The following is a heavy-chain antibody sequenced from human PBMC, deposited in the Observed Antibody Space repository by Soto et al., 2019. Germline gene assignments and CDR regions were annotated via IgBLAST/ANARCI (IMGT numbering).Heavy chain of an antibody. Sequence: GASVKVSCKASGGTFSSYTISWVRQAPGQGLEWMGRIIPILGIANYAQKFQGRVTITADKSTSTAYMELSSLRSEDTAVYYCVLGYCSGGSCYEVDPWGQGTLVTSPQ. CDR1: GGTFSSYT. D-gene: IGHD2-15*01. CDR2: IIPILGIA. J-gene: IGHJ5*02. CDR3: VLGYCSGGSCYEVDP. V-gene: IGHV1-69*02.